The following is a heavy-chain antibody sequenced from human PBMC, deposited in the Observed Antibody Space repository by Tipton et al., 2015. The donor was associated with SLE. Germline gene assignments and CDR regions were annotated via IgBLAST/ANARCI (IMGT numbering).Heavy chain of an antibody. CDR3: ARHSIVGATKSYFDY. CDR2: IYPGDSET. CDR1: GYSFTSYW. V-gene: IGHV5-51*01. Sequence: QLVQSGAEVKKPGESLKISCKGSGYSFTSYWIGWVRQMPGKGLEWMGIIYPGDSETRYSPSFQGQVTISADKSISTAYLQWSSLKASDTAIYYCARHSIVGATKSYFDYWGQGTLVTVSS. J-gene: IGHJ4*02. D-gene: IGHD1-26*01.